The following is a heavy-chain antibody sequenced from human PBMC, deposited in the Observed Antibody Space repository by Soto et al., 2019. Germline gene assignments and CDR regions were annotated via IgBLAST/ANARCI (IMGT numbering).Heavy chain of an antibody. V-gene: IGHV4-61*01. CDR3: ARFVRSCSASTCCTRADV. J-gene: IGHJ6*02. CDR1: RGSVSSDTHY. Sequence: PSETLCLTCTVSRGSVSSDTHYWSWIRQPPGKRLEWLGFIYSSGCTNCNPSLKSRVPMSVDTSKNQFSLQLRPENVSDTPVYPCARFVRSCSASTCCTRADVWGQGTTVTVSS. D-gene: IGHD2-2*01. CDR2: IYSSGCT.